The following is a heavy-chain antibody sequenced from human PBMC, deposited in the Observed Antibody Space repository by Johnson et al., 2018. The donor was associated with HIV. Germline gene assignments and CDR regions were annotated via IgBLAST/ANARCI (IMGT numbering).Heavy chain of an antibody. CDR2: IYSGGST. V-gene: IGHV3-53*02. CDR1: GFTVSSNY. CDR3: ARGNYDFWSGRHRGAFDI. D-gene: IGHD3-3*01. J-gene: IGHJ3*02. Sequence: VQLVETGGGLIQPGGSLRLSCAASGFTVSSNYMSWVRQAPGKGLEWVPVIYSGGSTYYADSVKGRFTISRDNSKNTLYLQMNSLRAEDTAVYYCARGNYDFWSGRHRGAFDIWGQGTMVTVSS.